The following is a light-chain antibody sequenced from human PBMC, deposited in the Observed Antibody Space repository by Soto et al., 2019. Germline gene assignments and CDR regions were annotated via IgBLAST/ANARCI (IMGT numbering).Light chain of an antibody. CDR3: PQYGSSRWT. J-gene: IGKJ1*01. CDR2: AAS. CDR1: QSVSSTY. Sequence: EIVLTQSPDTLSLFPGERATLSCRAIQSVSSTYLAWYQQKPGQAPRPLISAASSRATGTPDRFSGSGSGTDFTLTISRLEPEDFAVYYCPQYGSSRWTFGQGTKVEIK. V-gene: IGKV3-20*01.